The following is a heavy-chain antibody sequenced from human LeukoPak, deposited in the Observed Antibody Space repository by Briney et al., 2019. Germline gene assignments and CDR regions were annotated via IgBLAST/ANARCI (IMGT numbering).Heavy chain of an antibody. J-gene: IGHJ4*02. D-gene: IGHD3-22*01. Sequence: PGGSLRLSCAASGFTFSNYWMSWVRQAPGKGLEWVANINQGGSEKFYVDSVKGRFTISRDNAKNSLYLQMNSLRAEDTAVYYCARSPAFDSSGYYKTPVELDYWGQGTLVTVSS. CDR1: GFTFSNYW. CDR3: ARSPAFDSSGYYKTPVELDY. CDR2: INQGGSEK. V-gene: IGHV3-7*01.